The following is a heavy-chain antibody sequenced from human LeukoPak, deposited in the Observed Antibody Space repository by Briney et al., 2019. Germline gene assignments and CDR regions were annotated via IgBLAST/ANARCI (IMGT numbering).Heavy chain of an antibody. CDR3: ARAGQYQLFQIYYYYGMDV. V-gene: IGHV4-34*01. D-gene: IGHD2-2*01. Sequence: SETLSLTCAVYGGSFSGYYWSWIRQPPGQGLEWIGEISHSGSTNYNPSLKSRVTISVDTSKNQFSLKLSSVTAADTAVYYCARAGQYQLFQIYYYYGMDVWGQGTTVTVS. CDR2: ISHSGST. CDR1: GGSFSGYY. J-gene: IGHJ6*02.